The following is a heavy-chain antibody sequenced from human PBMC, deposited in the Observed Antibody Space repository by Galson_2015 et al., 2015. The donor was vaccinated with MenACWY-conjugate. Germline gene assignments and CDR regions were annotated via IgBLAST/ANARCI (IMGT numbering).Heavy chain of an antibody. J-gene: IGHJ4*02. CDR1: GFTFSSYS. CDR2: ISSSSTTI. V-gene: IGHV3-48*01. D-gene: IGHD6-13*01. CDR3: ARADYSCTWYFDY. Sequence: SLRLSCAASGFTFSSYSMNWVRQAPGKGLEWVSYISSSSTTIYYADSVKGRFTISRDNAKNSLSLQMNSLRAEDTAVYYCARADYSCTWYFDYWGQGTLVTVSS.